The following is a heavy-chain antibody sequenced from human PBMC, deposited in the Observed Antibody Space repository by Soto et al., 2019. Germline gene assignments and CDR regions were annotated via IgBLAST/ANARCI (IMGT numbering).Heavy chain of an antibody. J-gene: IGHJ5*02. V-gene: IGHV2-5*02. CDR2: IYWDDDK. CDR3: AHEIAYCGGDCYSHWFDP. CDR1: GFSLSTSGVG. D-gene: IGHD2-21*02. Sequence: QITLKESGPTLVKPTQTLTLTCTFSGFSLSTSGVGVGWIRQPPGKALEWLALIYWDDDKRYSPSLKSRLTITKDTSKNQVVLTMTNMDPVDTATYYCAHEIAYCGGDCYSHWFDPWGQGTLVTVSS.